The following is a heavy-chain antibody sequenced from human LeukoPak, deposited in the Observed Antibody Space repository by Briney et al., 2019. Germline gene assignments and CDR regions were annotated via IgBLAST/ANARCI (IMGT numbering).Heavy chain of an antibody. CDR1: GYTFTDYY. Sequence: GASVKVSCKASGYTFTDYYTHWVQQAPGKGLEWMGRVDPEDGETIYAEKFQGRVTITADTSTDTAYMELSSLRSEDTAVYYCATVALGITIFGVGDYWGQGTLVTVSS. J-gene: IGHJ4*02. CDR2: VDPEDGET. V-gene: IGHV1-69-2*01. D-gene: IGHD3-3*01. CDR3: ATVALGITIFGVGDY.